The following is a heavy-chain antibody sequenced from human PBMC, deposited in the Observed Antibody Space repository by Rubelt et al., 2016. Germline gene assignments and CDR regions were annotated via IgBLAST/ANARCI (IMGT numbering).Heavy chain of an antibody. J-gene: IGHJ4*02. V-gene: IGHV3-21*06. CDR2: ISDTSKYI. CDR1: GFSFNNYA. Sequence: GFSFNNYAMHWVRQAPGKGLEWVSSISDTSKYIFHADSVGGRFTISRDDAKNSLFLQMNGLRVEDTAIYYCARVGYCIGGCYPFDLWGQGTLVTVSS. D-gene: IGHD2-15*01. CDR3: ARVGYCIGGCYPFDL.